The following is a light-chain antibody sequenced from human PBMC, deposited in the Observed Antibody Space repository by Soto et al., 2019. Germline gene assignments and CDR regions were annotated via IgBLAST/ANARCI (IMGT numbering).Light chain of an antibody. CDR2: WAS. J-gene: IGKJ2*01. CDR3: QQYYSTPQNT. V-gene: IGKV4-1*01. Sequence: DIVMTQSPDSLAVSLGERATINCKSSQSVLYSSNNKNYLAWYQQKPGQPPKLLIYWASTRESGVPDRFSGRGSGTDFTFTIGSLQAEDVAVYYCQQYYSTPQNTFGQGTKLEIK. CDR1: QSVLYSSNNKNY.